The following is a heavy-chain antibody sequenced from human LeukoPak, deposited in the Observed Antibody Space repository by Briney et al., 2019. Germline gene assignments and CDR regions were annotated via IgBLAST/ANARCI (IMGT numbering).Heavy chain of an antibody. D-gene: IGHD5-18*01. CDR1: GYRFNTYG. V-gene: IGHV1-18*01. CDR2: ISTFNGNT. Sequence: ASVKVSCKASGYRFNTYGISWVRQAPGQGLEWMGWISTFNGNTDSVQRLQGRVTMTTDTSTSTAYMELRSLRSDDTAVYYCAREGERYSYGLNYYYYYYMDVWGKGTTVTVSS. J-gene: IGHJ6*03. CDR3: AREGERYSYGLNYYYYYYMDV.